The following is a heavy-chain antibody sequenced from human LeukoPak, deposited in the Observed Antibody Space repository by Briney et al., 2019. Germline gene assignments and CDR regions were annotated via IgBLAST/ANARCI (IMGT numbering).Heavy chain of an antibody. J-gene: IGHJ4*02. CDR2: INHSGST. CDR3: ARDWLSGSYYFDY. D-gene: IGHD1-26*01. CDR1: GGSFSGYY. Sequence: SETLSLTCAVYGGSFSGYYWSWIRQPPGKGLEWIGEINHSGSTNYNPSLKSRVTISVDTSKNQFSLKLSSVTAADTAVYYCARDWLSGSYYFDYWGQGTLVTVSS. V-gene: IGHV4-34*01.